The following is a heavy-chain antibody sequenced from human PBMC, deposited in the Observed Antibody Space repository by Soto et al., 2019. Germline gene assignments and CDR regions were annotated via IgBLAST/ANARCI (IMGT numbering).Heavy chain of an antibody. CDR3: ARTTYDVVVY. Sequence: SQTLSLTCAISGDSVSTNSATWDWIRQSPSRGLEWLGRTYYRSKWYNDYAVSVKSRITINPDTSKNQFSLQLNSVTPDDTAVYYCARTTYDVVVYWGQGTLVTVSS. CDR1: GDSVSTNSAT. D-gene: IGHD3-3*01. J-gene: IGHJ4*02. CDR2: TYYRSKWYN. V-gene: IGHV6-1*01.